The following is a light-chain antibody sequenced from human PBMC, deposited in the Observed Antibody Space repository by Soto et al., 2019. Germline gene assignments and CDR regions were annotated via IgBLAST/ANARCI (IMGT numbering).Light chain of an antibody. CDR1: SSDVGSYNL. CDR3: CSYAGSSTHV. CDR2: EGS. V-gene: IGLV2-23*01. J-gene: IGLJ1*01. Sequence: QSALTQPASVSGSPGQSITISCTGTSSDVGSYNLVSWYQQHPGKAPRLIIYEGSKRPSGVSDRFSGSKSGNTASLTISGLQAEVEADYYCCSYAGSSTHVFGTGTKVTVL.